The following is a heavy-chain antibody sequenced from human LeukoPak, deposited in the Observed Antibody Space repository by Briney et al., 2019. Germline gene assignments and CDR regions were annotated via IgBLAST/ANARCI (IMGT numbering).Heavy chain of an antibody. CDR1: GFTFSSYE. Sequence: GSLRLSCAASGFTFSSYEMNWVRQAPGKGLEWVSYISSSGSSIYYADSVKGRFTISRDNAKNSLYLQMNSLRAEDTAVYYCARDPTNYGSGSYYGDYWGQGTLVTVSS. D-gene: IGHD3-10*01. CDR3: ARDPTNYGSGSYYGDY. CDR2: ISSSGSSI. V-gene: IGHV3-48*03. J-gene: IGHJ4*02.